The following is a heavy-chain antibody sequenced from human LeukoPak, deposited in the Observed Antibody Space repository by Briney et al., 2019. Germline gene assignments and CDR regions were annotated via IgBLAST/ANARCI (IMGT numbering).Heavy chain of an antibody. CDR3: AREDCSGGSCYSD. Sequence: MPSETLSLTCTVSGGSISSGGYYWSWIRQHPGKGLEWIGYIYYSGSTYYNPSLKSRVTISVDTSKNQFSLKLSSVTAADTAVYSCAREDCSGGSCYSDWGQGTLVTVSS. CDR2: IYYSGST. V-gene: IGHV4-31*03. CDR1: GGSISSGGYY. D-gene: IGHD2-15*01. J-gene: IGHJ4*02.